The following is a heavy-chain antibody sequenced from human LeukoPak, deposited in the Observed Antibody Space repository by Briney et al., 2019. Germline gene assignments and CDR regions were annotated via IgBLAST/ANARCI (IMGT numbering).Heavy chain of an antibody. V-gene: IGHV4-34*01. CDR3: AREMIGKIDY. J-gene: IGHJ4*02. D-gene: IGHD1-14*01. CDR2: INNTGTT. Sequence: SETLSLTCAVYGGSFSGYYWIWLRQPPGKGLEGIGEINNTGTTNYDPSLKSRVTISVDTSKNQFSLKLSSVTAADTAVYYCAREMIGKIDYWGQGTLVTVSS. CDR1: GGSFSGYY.